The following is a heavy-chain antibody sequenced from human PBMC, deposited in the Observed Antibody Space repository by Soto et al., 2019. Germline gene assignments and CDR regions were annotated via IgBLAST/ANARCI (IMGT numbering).Heavy chain of an antibody. D-gene: IGHD4-17*01. CDR2: IKNRADGGTT. CDR3: TTDPGDYEDF. CDR1: GITFTNAW. Sequence: EVQLVESGGDLVKPGGCLRLSCAASGITFTNAWMSWVRQVPGQGLEWVGRIKNRADGGTTDYAAPVRGRFTISRDDSRNTLFLQMNSLEPEDTAVYYCTTDPGDYEDFWGQGTLVTVSS. J-gene: IGHJ4*02. V-gene: IGHV3-15*01.